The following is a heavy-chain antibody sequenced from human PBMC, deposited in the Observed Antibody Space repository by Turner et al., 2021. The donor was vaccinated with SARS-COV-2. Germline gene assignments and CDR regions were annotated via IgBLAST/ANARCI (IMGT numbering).Heavy chain of an antibody. CDR3: ARGDGYFASGSPVDY. D-gene: IGHD3-10*01. CDR1: GFTFRTHT. J-gene: IGHJ4*02. V-gene: IGHV3-30*14. Sequence: QVHLVESGGGVVQPGMSPRLSRAASGFTFRTHTMHWVRQAPGEGLEWVANISYDGSSTYYTDSVKSRFTVSRDNSESTVYLQMNSLTEGDTAVYFCARGDGYFASGSPVDYWGQGTRVTVSS. CDR2: ISYDGSST.